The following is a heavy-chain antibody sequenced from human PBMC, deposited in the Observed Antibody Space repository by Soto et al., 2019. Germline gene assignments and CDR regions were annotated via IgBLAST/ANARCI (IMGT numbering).Heavy chain of an antibody. CDR2: ISGSGGST. V-gene: IGHV3-23*01. Sequence: GGSLRLSCAASGFTFSSYAMSWVRQAPGKGLEWVSAISGSGGSTYYADSVKGRFTISRDNSKNTLYLQMNSLRAEDTAVYYCAKDRAYAIFGVVMPNWYFDLWGRGTLVTVSS. D-gene: IGHD3-3*01. J-gene: IGHJ2*01. CDR1: GFTFSSYA. CDR3: AKDRAYAIFGVVMPNWYFDL.